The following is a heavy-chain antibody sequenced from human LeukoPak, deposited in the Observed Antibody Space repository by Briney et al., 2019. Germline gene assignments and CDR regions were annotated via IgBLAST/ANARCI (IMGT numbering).Heavy chain of an antibody. D-gene: IGHD3-10*01. CDR2: INSDGSST. J-gene: IGHJ4*02. V-gene: IGHV3-74*01. Sequence: GGSLRLSCAASGFTFSSYWMHWVRQAPGKGLVWVSRINSDGSSTSCADSVKGRFTISRDNAKNTLYLQMNSLRAEDTAVYYCAREPRGTMVRGLYYFDYWGQGTLVTVSS. CDR1: GFTFSSYW. CDR3: AREPRGTMVRGLYYFDY.